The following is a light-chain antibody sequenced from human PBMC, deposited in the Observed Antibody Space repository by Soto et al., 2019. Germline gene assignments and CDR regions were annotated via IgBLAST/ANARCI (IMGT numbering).Light chain of an antibody. CDR1: QSQSVSSAY. CDR2: AAS. CDR3: QQYDGSWT. Sequence: EIVLTQSPGTLSLSPGERATLSCRASQSQSVSSAYLAWYQHKPGQAPRLLIYAASSRATGIPDRFSGSGSGTDFTLTISRLEPEDFAVYYCQQYDGSWTFGRGTKVDIK. J-gene: IGKJ1*01. V-gene: IGKV3-20*01.